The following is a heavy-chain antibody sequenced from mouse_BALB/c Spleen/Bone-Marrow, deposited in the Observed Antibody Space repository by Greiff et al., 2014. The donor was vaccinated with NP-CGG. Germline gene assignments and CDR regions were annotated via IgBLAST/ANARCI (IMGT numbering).Heavy chain of an antibody. V-gene: IGHV2-2*02. J-gene: IGHJ4*01. CDR2: IWSGGST. D-gene: IGHD2-12*01. Sequence: VQLQQSGPGLVQPSQSLSITCTVSGFSLTSYGVHWVRQSPGKGLEWLGVIWSGGSTDYNAPFISRLNISKDNSKSQVFFKMNSLQANDTAIYYCARNPIRRNAMDYWGQGTSVTASS. CDR1: GFSLTSYG. CDR3: ARNPIRRNAMDY.